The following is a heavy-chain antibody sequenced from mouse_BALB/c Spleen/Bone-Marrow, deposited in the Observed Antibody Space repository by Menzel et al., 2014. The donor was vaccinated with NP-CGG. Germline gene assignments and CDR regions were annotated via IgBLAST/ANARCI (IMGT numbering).Heavy chain of an antibody. CDR3: TRLTYYGLTDY. J-gene: IGHJ2*01. V-gene: IGHV4-1*02. CDR1: GFDFSRYW. CDR2: INPESSTI. Sequence: EVKVVESGGGLVQPGGSLKLSCTVSGFDFSRYWMSWVRRAPGKGLQWIGEINPESSTINYTPSLKDKFIISRDNAKNTLYLQMSKVRSEDTALYYCTRLTYYGLTDYWGQGTTLTVSS. D-gene: IGHD1-2*01.